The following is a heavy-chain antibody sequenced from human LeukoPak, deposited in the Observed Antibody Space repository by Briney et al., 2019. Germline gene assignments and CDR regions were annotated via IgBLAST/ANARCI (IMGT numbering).Heavy chain of an antibody. V-gene: IGHV3-72*01. J-gene: IGHJ4*02. CDR3: ARWRYGFCSD. CDR2: IRNKAGNYAT. D-gene: IGHD3-10*01. CDR1: GYTFSDHY. Sequence: GGSLRLSCAVSGYTFSDHYIDWVRQAPGKGLEWIGHIRNKAGNYATKYAASAEGRFTISRDDSRNLVYLQMDSLKIEDTAVYYCARWRYGFCSDWGRGTLVTVSS.